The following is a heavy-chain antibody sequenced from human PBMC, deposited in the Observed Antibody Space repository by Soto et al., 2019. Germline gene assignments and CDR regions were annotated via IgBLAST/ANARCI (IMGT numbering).Heavy chain of an antibody. CDR2: ISGSGGSA. CDR1: GFTFSNYA. D-gene: IGHD6-13*01. CDR3: AKEGGAAAAGPPVEY. Sequence: GGSLRLSCAASGFTFSNYAMSWVRQAPGRGLEWVSAISGSGGSAYYADSVKGRFTISRDNSKNTRYLQMNSLRAEDTAVYYCAKEGGAAAAGPPVEYWGQGTLVTVSS. V-gene: IGHV3-23*01. J-gene: IGHJ4*02.